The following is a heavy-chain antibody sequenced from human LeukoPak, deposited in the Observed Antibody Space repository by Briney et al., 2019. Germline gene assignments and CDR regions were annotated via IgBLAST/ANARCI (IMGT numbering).Heavy chain of an antibody. CDR2: MNPNSGNT. CDR1: GCTFTSYD. D-gene: IGHD5-18*01. J-gene: IGHJ6*02. Sequence: GASVKVSCKASGCTFTSYDINWVRQATGQGLEWMGWMNPNSGNTGYAQKFQGRVTMTRNTSISTAYMELSSLRSEDTAVYYCARGLRYSYGYPYYYYYGMDVWGQGTTVTVSS. CDR3: ARGLRYSYGYPYYYYYGMDV. V-gene: IGHV1-8*01.